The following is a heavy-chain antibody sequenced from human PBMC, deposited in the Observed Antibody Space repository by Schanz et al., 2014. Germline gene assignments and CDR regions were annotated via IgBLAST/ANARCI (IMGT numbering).Heavy chain of an antibody. CDR3: WKDPHKDYVGNPQTLDM. CDR1: GFTFSSDG. Sequence: QAQLVESGGGVVQPGRSLRLYCAASGFTFSSDGMHWVRQAPGNGLEWVAVIGYDGNKKSYADSVKGLVTISRDNSKNTGYLEMNSLRAEDTALYYCWKDPHKDYVGNPQTLDMWGQGTMVTVSS. J-gene: IGHJ3*02. CDR2: IGYDGNKK. V-gene: IGHV3-33*06. D-gene: IGHD4-17*01.